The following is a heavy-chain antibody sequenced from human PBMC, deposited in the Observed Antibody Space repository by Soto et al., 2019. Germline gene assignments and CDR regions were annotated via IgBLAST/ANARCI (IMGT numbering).Heavy chain of an antibody. CDR3: AKVLGGYSYGWAPGG. D-gene: IGHD5-18*01. CDR2: ISYDGSNK. V-gene: IGHV3-30*18. CDR1: GFTFSSYG. Sequence: GGSLRLSCAASGFTFSSYGMHWVRQAPGKGLEWVAVISYDGSNKYYADSVKGRFTISRDNSKNTLYLQMNSLRAEDTAVYYCAKVLGGYSYGWAPGGWGQGTLVTVSS. J-gene: IGHJ4*02.